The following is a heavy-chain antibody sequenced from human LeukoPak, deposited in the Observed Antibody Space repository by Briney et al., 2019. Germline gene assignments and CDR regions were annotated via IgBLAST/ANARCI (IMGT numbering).Heavy chain of an antibody. J-gene: IGHJ3*02. CDR3: ARDCSAGNCLIPPVNAMDI. CDR1: GYTFTSYD. V-gene: IGHV1-8*01. Sequence: ASVKVSCKASGYTFTSYDINWVRQATGQGLEWMGWMNPNSGNTGYAQKFQGRVTMTRNTSISTAYMELSSLRSEDMAMYYCARDCSAGNCLIPPVNAMDIWGQGTMVTVSS. CDR2: MNPNSGNT. D-gene: IGHD2-15*01.